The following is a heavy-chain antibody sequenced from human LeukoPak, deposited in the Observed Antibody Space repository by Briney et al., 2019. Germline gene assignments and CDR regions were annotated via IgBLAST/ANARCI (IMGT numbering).Heavy chain of an antibody. CDR2: ISGNADTT. J-gene: IGHJ2*01. D-gene: IGHD5-18*01. V-gene: IGHV3-23*01. CDR1: GFTFRLYA. Sequence: GALRLSCAASGFTFRLYAMTWVRQAPGKGLEWVSAISGNADTTYYADSVKGRFTISRDNSKNTLFLQMNNLRAEDTALYYCAGYTFGYWYFDPWGRGTLVTVSS. CDR3: AGYTFGYWYFDP.